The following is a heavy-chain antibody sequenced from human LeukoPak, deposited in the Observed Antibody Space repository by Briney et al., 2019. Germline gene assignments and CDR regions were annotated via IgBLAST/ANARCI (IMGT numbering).Heavy chain of an antibody. D-gene: IGHD6-19*01. V-gene: IGHV4-59*01. CDR3: ARGSGWYYY. CDR1: GGSISSYY. J-gene: IGHJ4*02. Sequence: SETLSLTCPVSGGSISSYYWSWIRQPPGKGLEWIGYIYYSGSTNYNPSLKSRVTISVDTSKNQFSLKLSSMTAADTAVYYCARGSGWYYYWGQGTLVTVSS. CDR2: IYYSGST.